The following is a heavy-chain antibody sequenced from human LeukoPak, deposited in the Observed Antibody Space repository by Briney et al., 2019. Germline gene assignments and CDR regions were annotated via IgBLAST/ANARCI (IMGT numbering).Heavy chain of an antibody. J-gene: IGHJ4*02. CDR2: IYPGDSET. Sequence: GESLKISCTVSGDNYASYRIGWVRPMPGKVLEWMGFIYPGDSETKNSPSFQGQVTMSADKSISTAYLQWSSLKGSDTAIYYCARLGLGSGSSCDYWGEGTLVIVSS. V-gene: IGHV5-51*01. CDR3: ARLGLGSGSSCDY. CDR1: GDNYASYR. D-gene: IGHD3-10*01.